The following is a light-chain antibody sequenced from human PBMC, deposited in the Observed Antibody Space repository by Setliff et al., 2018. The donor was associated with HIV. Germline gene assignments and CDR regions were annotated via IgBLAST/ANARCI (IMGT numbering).Light chain of an antibody. CDR3: SSYTTSTTYV. J-gene: IGLJ1*01. CDR2: EVS. Sequence: QSVLTQPASVSGSPGQSITISCTGTSSDIGSFNFVSWYQQHPGRAPKLVMYEVSNRPSGVSNRFSGSKSGNQAFLTISGLQADDEADYYCSSYTTSTTYVFGTGTKVTVL. V-gene: IGLV2-14*01. CDR1: SSDIGSFNF.